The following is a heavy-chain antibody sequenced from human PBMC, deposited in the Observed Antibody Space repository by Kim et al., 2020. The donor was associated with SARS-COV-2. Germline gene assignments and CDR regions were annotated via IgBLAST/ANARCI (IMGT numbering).Heavy chain of an antibody. V-gene: IGHV3-23*01. CDR3: AKAGSWYSYGGRNSYYFDY. Sequence: GGSLRLSCAASGFTFSRYAMSWVRQAPGKGLEWVSAISGSGGSTYYADSVKGRFTISRDNSKNTLYLQMNSLRAEDTAVYYCAKAGSWYSYGGRNSYYFDYWGQGTLVTVSS. CDR2: ISGSGGST. D-gene: IGHD5-18*01. J-gene: IGHJ4*02. CDR1: GFTFSRYA.